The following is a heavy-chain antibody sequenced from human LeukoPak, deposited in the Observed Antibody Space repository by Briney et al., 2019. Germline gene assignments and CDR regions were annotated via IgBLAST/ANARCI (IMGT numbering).Heavy chain of an antibody. V-gene: IGHV3-23*01. CDR1: GFTFSSYA. CDR2: VSGSGGST. CDR3: ARDFHRRLYDSSGYYIY. Sequence: GGSLRLSCAASGFTFSSYAMTWVRQAPGKGLEWVSTVSGSGGSTYYADSVKGRFTISRDNSKNSLYLQMNSLRAEDTAVYYCARDFHRRLYDSSGYYIYWGQGTLVTVSS. J-gene: IGHJ4*02. D-gene: IGHD3-22*01.